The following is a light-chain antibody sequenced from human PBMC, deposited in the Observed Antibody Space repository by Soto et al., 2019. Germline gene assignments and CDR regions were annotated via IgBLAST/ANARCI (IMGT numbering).Light chain of an antibody. CDR3: SSYTSSTTRV. V-gene: IGLV2-14*03. J-gene: IGLJ3*02. Sequence: QSVLTQPASVSGSPGQSLTISCTGTSSDVGGYNYVSWYQHHPGKAPKLMIYDVSNRPSGVSNRFSGSKSGNTASLTISGLQAEDEADYYCSSYTSSTTRVFGGGTKVTVL. CDR2: DVS. CDR1: SSDVGGYNY.